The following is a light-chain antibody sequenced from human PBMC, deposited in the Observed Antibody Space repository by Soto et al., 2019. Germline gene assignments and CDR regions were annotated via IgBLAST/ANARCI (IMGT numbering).Light chain of an antibody. V-gene: IGLV2-14*01. Sequence: QSVLTKPASGSGSPEQSITISWTGSSSDGGGYNYVSWYQQHPGKAPKLMIYDVSNRPSGVSNRFSGSKSGNPASLTISGLQAEDEADYYRSSYTSSSTPSYDFATGTKVTVL. CDR1: SSDGGGYNY. CDR2: DVS. CDR3: SSYTSSSTPSYD. J-gene: IGLJ1*01.